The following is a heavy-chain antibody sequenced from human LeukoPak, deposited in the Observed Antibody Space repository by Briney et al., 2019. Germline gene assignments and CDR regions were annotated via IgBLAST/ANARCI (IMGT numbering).Heavy chain of an antibody. CDR1: GDSISGYY. D-gene: IGHD3-22*01. CDR2: MYTSGST. V-gene: IGHV4-4*07. CDR3: ARGRAYYDSSGFFNY. J-gene: IGHJ4*02. Sequence: SETLSLTCTVSGDSISGYYWYWIRQPAGKGLEWIGRMYTSGSTSYNPSLKSRVTMSVDTSKNQFSLDLNSVTAADTAVYYCARGRAYYDSSGFFNYWGQGTLVTVSS.